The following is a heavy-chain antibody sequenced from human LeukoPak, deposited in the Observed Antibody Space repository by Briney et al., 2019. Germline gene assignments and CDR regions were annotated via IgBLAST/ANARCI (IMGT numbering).Heavy chain of an antibody. D-gene: IGHD3-22*01. V-gene: IGHV3-43*01. CDR3: ARDIYDSGDFRGDF. J-gene: IGHJ4*02. CDR1: GFDFGDYT. Sequence: GGSLRLSCAVSGFDFGDYTMHWVRQPPGKGLEWVSLISWNSGSIKYTESVKGRFTISRDNFKNSLYLQMSSLRTEDTALYYCARDIYDSGDFRGDFWGQGTLVTVSS. CDR2: ISWNSGSI.